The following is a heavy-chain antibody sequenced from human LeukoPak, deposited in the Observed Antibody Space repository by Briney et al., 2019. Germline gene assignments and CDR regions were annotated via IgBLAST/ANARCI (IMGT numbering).Heavy chain of an antibody. J-gene: IGHJ4*02. CDR3: AKAEDYYYDSSGYYYLDY. Sequence: GGSLRLSCAASGFTFSSYAMSWVRQAPGKGLEWVSAISGSGGSTYYADSVKGLFTISRDNSKNTLYLQMNSLRAEDTAVYYCAKAEDYYYDSSGYYYLDYWGQGTLVTVSS. V-gene: IGHV3-23*01. CDR1: GFTFSSYA. D-gene: IGHD3-22*01. CDR2: ISGSGGST.